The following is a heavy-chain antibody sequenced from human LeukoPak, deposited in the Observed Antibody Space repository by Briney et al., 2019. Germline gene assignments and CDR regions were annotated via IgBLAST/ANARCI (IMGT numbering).Heavy chain of an antibody. CDR3: ARVWGAYSSSWHFDP. V-gene: IGHV4-59*01. J-gene: IGHJ5*02. CDR2: IYYSGST. Sequence: PSETLSLTCTVSGVSISSYYWSWIRQPPGKGLEWIGYIYYSGSTNYNPSLKSRVTISVDTSKNQFSLKLSSVTAADTAVYYCARVWGAYSSSWHFDPWGQGTLVTVSS. D-gene: IGHD6-13*01. CDR1: GVSISSYY.